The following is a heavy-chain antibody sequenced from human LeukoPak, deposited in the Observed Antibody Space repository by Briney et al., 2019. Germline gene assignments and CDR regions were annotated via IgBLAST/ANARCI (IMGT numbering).Heavy chain of an antibody. CDR1: GFTFSSYA. CDR2: ISGSGGST. CDR3: AREVKPYGDYDGGLDY. Sequence: GGSLRLSCAASGFTFSSYAMSWVRQAPGKGLEWVSAISGSGGSTYYADSVKGRFTISRDNAKNSLYLQMSSLRAEDTAVYYCAREVKPYGDYDGGLDYWGQGTLVTVSS. V-gene: IGHV3-23*01. J-gene: IGHJ4*02. D-gene: IGHD4-17*01.